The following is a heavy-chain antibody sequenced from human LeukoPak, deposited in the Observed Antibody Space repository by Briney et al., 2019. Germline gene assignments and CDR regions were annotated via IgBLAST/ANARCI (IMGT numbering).Heavy chain of an antibody. CDR2: VNPNSGHT. V-gene: IGHV1-8*01. D-gene: IGHD2-15*01. CDR1: GYTFTSYD. Sequence: ASVKVSCKASGYTFTSYDVNWLRQATGQELEWMGWVNPNSGHTGYAQKFQGRVTMTTNTSISTAYMELSSLRSEDTAVYYCARGAPGSYCSGGSCPYFDYWGQGTLVSVSS. CDR3: ARGAPGSYCSGGSCPYFDY. J-gene: IGHJ4*02.